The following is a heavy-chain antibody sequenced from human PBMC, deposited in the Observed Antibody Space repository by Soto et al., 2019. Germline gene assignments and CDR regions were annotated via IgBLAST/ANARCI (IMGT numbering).Heavy chain of an antibody. CDR3: ARAWGALAAAGIDY. CDR2: IFYDGSNK. CDR1: GFSFSSYA. D-gene: IGHD6-13*01. J-gene: IGHJ4*02. Sequence: GGSLRLSCAASGFSFSSYAMHWVRQAPGKGLQWVSVIFYDGSNKYYADSVKGRFTISRDNSKDTLYLQMNSLRAEDTAVYYCARAWGALAAAGIDYWGQGTLVTVSS. V-gene: IGHV3-33*01.